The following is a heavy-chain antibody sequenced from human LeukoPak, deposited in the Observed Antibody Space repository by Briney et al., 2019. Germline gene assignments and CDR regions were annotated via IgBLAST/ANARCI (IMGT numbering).Heavy chain of an antibody. J-gene: IGHJ6*03. V-gene: IGHV3-21*01. Sequence: GGSLRLSCAASGFTFSSYSMNWVRQAPGKGLEWVSSISSSSSYIYYAGSVKGRFTISRDNAKNTLYLQMNSLRAEDTAVYYCAKSDSSGYYYYYYMDVWGKGTTVTVSS. CDR3: AKSDSSGYYYYYYMDV. CDR2: ISSSSSYI. D-gene: IGHD6-19*01. CDR1: GFTFSSYS.